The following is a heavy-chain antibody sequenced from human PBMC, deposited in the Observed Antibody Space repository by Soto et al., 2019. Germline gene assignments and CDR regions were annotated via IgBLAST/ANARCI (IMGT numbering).Heavy chain of an antibody. CDR1: GDSISNYF. CDR2: IYYGGTT. J-gene: IGHJ5*01. CDR3: ARLGRYYQSLDS. D-gene: IGHD3-10*01. Sequence: PSETLSLTCTVSGDSISNYFWSWIRQPPGKGLEWIGYIYYGGTTSYNPSLKSRVTISLETSKSQFSLRLTSVTAADTAVYYCARLGRYYQSLDSWGPGTLVTV. V-gene: IGHV4-59*08.